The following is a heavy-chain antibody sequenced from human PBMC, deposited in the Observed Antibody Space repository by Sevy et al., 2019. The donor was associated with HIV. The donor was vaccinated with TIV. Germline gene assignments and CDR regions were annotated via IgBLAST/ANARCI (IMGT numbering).Heavy chain of an antibody. CDR1: GFTFSSYW. D-gene: IGHD3-22*01. V-gene: IGHV3-74*01. J-gene: IGHJ6*02. CDR3: ARDPDSGGYSKMDV. CDR2: ISGDVSST. Sequence: GGSLRLSCAGSGFTFSSYWMHWVRQAPGKGLVWVSRISGDVSSTTYADSVKGRFTISRDNAKNTLFLQMNSVRAEDSAVYFCARDPDSGGYSKMDVWGQGTPVTVSS.